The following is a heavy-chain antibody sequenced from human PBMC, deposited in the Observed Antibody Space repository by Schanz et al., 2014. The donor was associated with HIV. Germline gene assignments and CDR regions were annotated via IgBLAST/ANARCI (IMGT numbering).Heavy chain of an antibody. D-gene: IGHD1-7*01. Sequence: QVRLQQWGAGLLKPSATLSLTCAVYGGSFSDYYWNWVRQSPGKGLEWIGEINHSGSSNFNPSLKGRVTISVDTSKKQFSLRLTSVTAADTAVYYCARLELLEWGQGTLVTVSS. V-gene: IGHV4-34*02. CDR1: GGSFSDYY. CDR3: ARLELLE. J-gene: IGHJ4*02. CDR2: INHSGSS.